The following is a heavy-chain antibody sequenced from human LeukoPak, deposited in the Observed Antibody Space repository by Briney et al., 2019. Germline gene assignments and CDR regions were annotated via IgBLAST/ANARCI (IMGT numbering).Heavy chain of an antibody. J-gene: IGHJ3*02. CDR2: IIPILGIA. CDR3: ARDRRWLRTGPLSAAFDI. CDR1: GGTFSSYA. V-gene: IGHV1-69*04. D-gene: IGHD5-24*01. Sequence: ASVKVSCKASGGTFSSYAISWVRQAPGQGLEWMGRIIPILGIANYAQKFQGRVTITADKSTSTAYMELSSLRSEDTAVYYCARDRRWLRTGPLSAAFDIWGQGTMVTVSS.